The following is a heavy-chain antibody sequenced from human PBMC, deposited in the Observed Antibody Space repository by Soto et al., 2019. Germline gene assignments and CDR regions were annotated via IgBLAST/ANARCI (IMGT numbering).Heavy chain of an antibody. CDR3: ARGSLHGSGSLRPGPSDLFDV. Sequence: EEVLVESGGGLVQPGWSLRLSCAASGFTFRTFDMHWVRHSPGKGLEWVSGLGTVKGDTYYADPVKGRFTISRDDDRSSMVLQVNSLTVEYTAVYYCARGSLHGSGSLRPGPSDLFDVWGRGTKVIVSS. V-gene: IGHV3-13*04. CDR2: LGTVKGDT. CDR1: GFTFRTFD. J-gene: IGHJ3*01. D-gene: IGHD3-10*01.